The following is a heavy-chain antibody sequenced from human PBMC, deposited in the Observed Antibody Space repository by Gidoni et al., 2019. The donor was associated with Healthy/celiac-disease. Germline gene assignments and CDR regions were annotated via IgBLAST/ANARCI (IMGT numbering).Heavy chain of an antibody. CDR3: ARDQDCSGGSCYYFDY. Sequence: EMQLVESGGGLVQPGGSLRLACAAYGFTFSSYEMNWVRQAPGQGLAWVSYISCSGSTIYYADSVKGRFTISRDNAKNSLYLQMNSLRAEDTAVYYCARDQDCSGGSCYYFDYWGQGTLVTVSS. V-gene: IGHV3-48*03. CDR2: ISCSGSTI. J-gene: IGHJ4*02. CDR1: GFTFSSYE. D-gene: IGHD2-15*01.